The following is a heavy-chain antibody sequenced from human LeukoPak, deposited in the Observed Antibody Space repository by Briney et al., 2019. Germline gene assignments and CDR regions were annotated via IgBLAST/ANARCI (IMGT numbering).Heavy chain of an antibody. CDR3: ARDRGLGFDY. D-gene: IGHD6-19*01. CDR1: GFTFSAYA. V-gene: IGHV3-69-1*01. Sequence: GGSLRLSCEASGFTFSAYAMTWVRQAPGKGLEWVSSIGSDNKPHYSESVKGRFAISRDNAKNSLYLQMNSLRAEDTAVYYCARDRGLGFDYWGQGTLVTVSS. CDR2: IGSDNKP. J-gene: IGHJ4*02.